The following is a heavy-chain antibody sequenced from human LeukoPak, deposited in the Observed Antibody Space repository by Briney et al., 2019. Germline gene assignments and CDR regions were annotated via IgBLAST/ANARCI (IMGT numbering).Heavy chain of an antibody. CDR1: GGSISSSDYY. CDR3: ARDRGVTRLGS. J-gene: IGHJ4*02. CDR2: ISYSGST. D-gene: IGHD2-21*02. Sequence: SQTLSLTCTVSGGSISSSDYYWSWIRQPPGKVLEWIGYISYSGSTYYNPSLKSRVTISVDTSKNQFSLKLSSVTAADTAVYYCARDRGVTRLGSWGQGTLVTVSS. V-gene: IGHV4-30-4*01.